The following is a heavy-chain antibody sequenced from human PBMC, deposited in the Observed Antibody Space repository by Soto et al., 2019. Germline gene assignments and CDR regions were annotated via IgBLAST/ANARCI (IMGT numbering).Heavy chain of an antibody. CDR3: ARDRPVYVVACIPTYFDYMDV. D-gene: IGHD5-12*01. CDR1: GLIFSSYS. CDR2: IDSSSSDI. Sequence: PGGSLRLSCAASGLIFSSYSMNWVRQAPGKGLEWVSYIDSSSSDIHYADSVRGRFTISRDNAKKSLFLQMDSLRVEDTAVYYCARDRPVYVVACIPTYFDYMDVWGKGTKVTVSS. V-gene: IGHV3-48*01. J-gene: IGHJ6*03.